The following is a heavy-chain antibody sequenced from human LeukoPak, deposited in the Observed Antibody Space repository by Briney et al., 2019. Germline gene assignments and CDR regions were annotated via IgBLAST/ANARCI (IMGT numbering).Heavy chain of an antibody. D-gene: IGHD3-3*01. V-gene: IGHV4-4*07. CDR3: ARERGYCFDP. J-gene: IGHJ5*02. CDR1: GDSISSYY. CDR2: IYTSENT. Sequence: SETLSLTCTVSGDSISSYYWSWIRQPAGKGLEWIGRIYTSENTNYNPSLNSRVTLSVDRSKNQFSLKLSSVTAADTAVYYCARERGYCFDPWGQGMLVTVSS.